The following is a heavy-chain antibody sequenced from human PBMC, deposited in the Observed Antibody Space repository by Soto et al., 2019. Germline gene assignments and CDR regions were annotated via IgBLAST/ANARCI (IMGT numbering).Heavy chain of an antibody. D-gene: IGHD2-8*02. V-gene: IGHV1-3*01. J-gene: IGHJ5*02. CDR3: ARDANPLVWCTAGVCYSTALGWLDP. Sequence: GASVKVSCKASGYTFSNYATYWVRQAPGQRLEWMGWINAGNGNTEYSQKFQGRVTITRDTSATTAYMELSSLRSEDTAVYYCARDANPLVWCTAGVCYSTALGWLDPWGQGTLVTISS. CDR2: INAGNGNT. CDR1: GYTFSNYA.